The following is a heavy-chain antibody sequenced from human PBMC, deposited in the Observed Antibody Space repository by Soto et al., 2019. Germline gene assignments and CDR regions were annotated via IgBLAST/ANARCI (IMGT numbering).Heavy chain of an antibody. V-gene: IGHV1-69*13. CDR1: GGTFSSYA. D-gene: IGHD3-22*01. CDR2: IFPIFGTA. J-gene: IGHJ4*02. Sequence: GASVKVSCKASGGTFSSYAISWVRQAPGQGLEWMGGIFPIFGTANYAQKFQGRVTITADESTSTAYMELSSLRSEDTAVYYCASTVLNYYDSSGYYWGQGTLVTVSS. CDR3: ASTVLNYYDSSGYY.